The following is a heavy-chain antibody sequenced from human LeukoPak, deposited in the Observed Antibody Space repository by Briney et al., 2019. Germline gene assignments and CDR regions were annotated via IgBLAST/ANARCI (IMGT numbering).Heavy chain of an antibody. Sequence: PGGSLRLSCVASEFSFSNYGTHWVRQAPGKGLEWVTFMQYDGSVEFYADSVKGRFTISRDNSKNTVYLQMTSLRTEDTAVYYCARESSTIFGVVIDWGQGTLVTVSS. CDR3: ARESSTIFGVVID. J-gene: IGHJ4*02. D-gene: IGHD3-3*01. CDR2: MQYDGSVE. V-gene: IGHV3-30*02. CDR1: EFSFSNYG.